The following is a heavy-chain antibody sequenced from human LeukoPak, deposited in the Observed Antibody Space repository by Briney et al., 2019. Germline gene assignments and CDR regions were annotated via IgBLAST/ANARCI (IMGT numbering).Heavy chain of an antibody. Sequence: SETLSLTSTVSGGSISSGSYYWTWIRQPAGKGLEWIGRIYTSGSTNYNPSLKSRVTISVDTSKNQFSLKLSSVTAADTAVYYCARDYRDGYNYEWFDPWGQGTLVTVSS. CDR2: IYTSGST. CDR3: ARDYRDGYNYEWFDP. CDR1: GGSISSGSYY. J-gene: IGHJ5*02. V-gene: IGHV4-61*02. D-gene: IGHD5-24*01.